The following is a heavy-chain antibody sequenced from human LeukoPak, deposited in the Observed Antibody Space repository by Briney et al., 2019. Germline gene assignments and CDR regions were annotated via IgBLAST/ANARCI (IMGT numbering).Heavy chain of an antibody. V-gene: IGHV4-39*01. CDR2: IYYSGRT. CDR3: ARHKMGYYASESYVGYYYYYMDV. CDR1: AGSISSSSYY. J-gene: IGHJ6*03. Sequence: PSETLSLTCTVSAGSISSSSYYWGWIRQPPGKGLEWIGSIYYSGRTYYNPSLKSRVSISVDTSKNQFSLMLSSVTAADTTVYYCARHKMGYYASESYVGYYYYYMDVWGKGTTVTISS. D-gene: IGHD3-10*01.